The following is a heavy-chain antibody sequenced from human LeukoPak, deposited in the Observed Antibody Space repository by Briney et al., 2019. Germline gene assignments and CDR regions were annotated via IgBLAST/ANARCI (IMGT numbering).Heavy chain of an antibody. D-gene: IGHD6-6*01. Sequence: SETLSLTCTVSGDSVRSDYWTWIRQPPGRGLEWIGYTFYRGNTDYNPSLKSRVTISVDRSKIQFSLKLSSVTAADTAVYYCASGAARVSRDWSQGTLVTVSS. CDR1: GDSVRSDY. J-gene: IGHJ4*02. CDR3: ASGAARVSRD. CDR2: TFYRGNT. V-gene: IGHV4-59*02.